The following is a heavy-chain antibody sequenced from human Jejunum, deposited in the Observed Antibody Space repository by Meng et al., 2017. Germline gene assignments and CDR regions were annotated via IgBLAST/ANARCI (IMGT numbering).Heavy chain of an antibody. CDR3: ARGPMSGWSRFDP. CDR2: ISRSGGTT. CDR1: GFTFSSHE. Sequence: GESLKISCAASGFTFSSHEMNWVRQAPGKGLEWLSYISRSGGTTNYADSVKGRFTVSRDNAKNSLYLQMSSLRDEDTALYYYARGPMSGWSRFDPWGQGTLVTVSS. V-gene: IGHV3-48*03. J-gene: IGHJ5*02. D-gene: IGHD2-8*02.